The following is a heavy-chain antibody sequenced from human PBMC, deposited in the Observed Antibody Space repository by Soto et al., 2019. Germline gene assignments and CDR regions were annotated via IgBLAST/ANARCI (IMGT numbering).Heavy chain of an antibody. D-gene: IGHD4-17*01. CDR3: VRLRDAFDI. CDR2: ISYDGSNK. Sequence: QPGGSLRLSCAASGFTFSSYAMHWVRQAPGKGLEWVAVISYDGSNKYYADSVKGRFTISRDNSKNTLYLQMNSPRAEDTAVYYCVRLRDAFDIWGQGTMVTVSS. V-gene: IGHV3-30-3*01. J-gene: IGHJ3*02. CDR1: GFTFSSYA.